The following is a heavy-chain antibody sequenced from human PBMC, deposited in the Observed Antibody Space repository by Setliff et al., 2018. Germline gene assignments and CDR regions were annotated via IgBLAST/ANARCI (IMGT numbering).Heavy chain of an antibody. Sequence: ASVKVSCKASGYTFTDYAMHWVRQAPGQRLEWMGWINPGNGNTKYSQKFQGKVTITRDTSASTAYMELSSLRSEDTAVYYCARDKGYDSSGYYFYYYYYMDVWGKGTTVTVS. J-gene: IGHJ6*03. CDR1: GYTFTDYA. CDR2: INPGNGNT. CDR3: ARDKGYDSSGYYFYYYYYMDV. D-gene: IGHD3-22*01. V-gene: IGHV1-3*01.